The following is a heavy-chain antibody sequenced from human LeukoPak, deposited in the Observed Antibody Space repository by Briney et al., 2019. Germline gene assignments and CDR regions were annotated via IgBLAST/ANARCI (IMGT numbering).Heavy chain of an antibody. CDR3: ARLNWDDGEVSGFDQ. CDR2: IKQDETEI. CDR1: GFSFRNTW. V-gene: IGHV3-7*01. D-gene: IGHD1-26*01. Sequence: GGSLRLSCTTSGFSFRNTWMSWVRQAPGKGLGWVANIKQDETEIYYADSMKGRFTISRDNAKRSLYLQMSNLRVEDTAVYYCARLNWDDGEVSGFDQWGQGILVTVSS. J-gene: IGHJ5*02.